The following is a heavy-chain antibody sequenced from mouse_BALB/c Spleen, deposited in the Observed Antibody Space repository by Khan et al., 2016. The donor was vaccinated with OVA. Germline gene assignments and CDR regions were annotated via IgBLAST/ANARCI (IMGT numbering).Heavy chain of an antibody. Sequence: VQLQQSGAELVRPGTSVKMSCKAAGYTFTNYWIGWVKQRPGHGLEWIGDTYPGGGYTNYNEKFKGKATLTADTSSSTAYMQLSGLTSEASAIYYFSRRGAARATWDYFDCWGQGTTLTVSS. J-gene: IGHJ2*01. D-gene: IGHD3-1*01. V-gene: IGHV1-63*02. CDR1: GYTFTNYW. CDR3: SRRGAARATWDYFDC. CDR2: TYPGGGYT.